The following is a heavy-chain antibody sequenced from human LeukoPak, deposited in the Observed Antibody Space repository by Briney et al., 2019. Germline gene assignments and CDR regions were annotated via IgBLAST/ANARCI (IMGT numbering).Heavy chain of an antibody. CDR2: INPNSGGT. D-gene: IGHD3-10*01. CDR3: AGAYLWFGELSVPDY. J-gene: IGHJ4*02. CDR1: GYTFTGYY. Sequence: GASVKVSCKASGYTFTGYYMHWVRQAPGQGLEWMGWINPNSGGTNYAQKFQGRVTMTRDTSISTAYMELSRLRSDDTAVYYCAGAYLWFGELSVPDYWGQGTLVTVSS. V-gene: IGHV1-2*02.